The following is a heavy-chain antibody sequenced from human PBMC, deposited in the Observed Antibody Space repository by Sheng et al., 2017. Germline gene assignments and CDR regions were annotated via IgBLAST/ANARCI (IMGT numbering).Heavy chain of an antibody. V-gene: IGHV3-48*03. CDR2: ISGGGSTI. J-gene: IGHJ6*02. D-gene: IGHD2-2*01. Sequence: PGGSLRLSCAASGFTFSSYEMNWVRQAPGKGLEWVSYISGGGSTIYYADSVKGRFTISRDNSKNTLYLQMNSLRAEDTAVYYCARDGGVVVPATRWTSHDYYGMDVWDQGP. CDR1: GFTFSSYE. CDR3: ARDGGVVVPATRWTSHDYYGMDV.